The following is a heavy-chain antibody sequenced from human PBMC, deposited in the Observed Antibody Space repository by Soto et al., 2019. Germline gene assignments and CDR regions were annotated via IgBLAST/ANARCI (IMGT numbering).Heavy chain of an antibody. CDR2: ISYDGSTK. D-gene: IGHD2-2*01. V-gene: IGHV3-30*05. Sequence: HPGGSLRLSCTASGFTFSSYGMHWVRQAPGKGLEWVAVISYDGSTKYYADSVKGRFTISRDNSKNTLYLQMNSLRAEGTAVFYCARDRGIVIVPSAMTGMDVWGQGTTVTVSS. J-gene: IGHJ6*02. CDR3: ARDRGIVIVPSAMTGMDV. CDR1: GFTFSSYG.